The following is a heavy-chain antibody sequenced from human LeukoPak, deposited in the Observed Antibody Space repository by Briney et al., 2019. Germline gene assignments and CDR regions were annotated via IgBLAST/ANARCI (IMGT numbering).Heavy chain of an antibody. V-gene: IGHV3-30*04. CDR3: ASIGPPYYYYYYMDV. D-gene: IGHD1-26*01. Sequence: PGGSLRLSCAASGFTFSSYAMHWVRQAPGKGLEWVAVISYDGSNKYYADSVKGRFTISRDNSKNTLYLQMNSLRAEDTAVYYCASIGPPYYYYYYMDVWGKGTTVTVSS. CDR1: GFTFSSYA. CDR2: ISYDGSNK. J-gene: IGHJ6*03.